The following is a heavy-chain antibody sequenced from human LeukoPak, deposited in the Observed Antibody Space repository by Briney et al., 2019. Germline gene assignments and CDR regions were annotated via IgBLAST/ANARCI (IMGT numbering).Heavy chain of an antibody. CDR3: TRVPGRGSYPFDH. CDR1: GLTFSTYA. Sequence: PGGSLRLSCAASGLTFSTYAMHWVRQAPGKGLEWVAVVWFNGENKYYADSVKGRFTISRDNSKNTLYLQMNSLRADDTAVYYCTRVPGRGSYPFDHWGQGTLVTVSS. V-gene: IGHV3-33*08. CDR2: VWFNGENK. D-gene: IGHD1-26*01. J-gene: IGHJ4*02.